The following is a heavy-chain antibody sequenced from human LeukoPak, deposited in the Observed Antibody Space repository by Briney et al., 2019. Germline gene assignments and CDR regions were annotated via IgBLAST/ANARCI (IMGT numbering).Heavy chain of an antibody. D-gene: IGHD3-22*01. J-gene: IGHJ4*02. CDR1: GGSISSYY. CDR3: ARDAEFYYYDSSGYRPRGVYFDE. Sequence: SETLSLTCTVSGGSISSYYWSWIRQPAGKGLEWIGRIYTSGSTNYNPSLKSRVTISVDKSKNQFSLKLSSVTAADTAVYYCARDAEFYYYDSSGYRPRGVYFDEWGQRTLVTVSS. CDR2: IYTSGST. V-gene: IGHV4-4*07.